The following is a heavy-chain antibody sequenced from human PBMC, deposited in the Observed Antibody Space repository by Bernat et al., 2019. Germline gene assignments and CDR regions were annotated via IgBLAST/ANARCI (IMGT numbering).Heavy chain of an antibody. Sequence: EVQLVESGGGLVQPGGSLRLSCAASGFTFSSYAMSWVRQAPGKGLEWVSAISGSGGNTYYADSVKGRFTISRDNSQNTLYLKMNSLRVDDTAVYYCAKTLSYWYFDLWGRGTLVTVSS. CDR2: ISGSGGNT. CDR1: GFTFSSYA. V-gene: IGHV3-23*04. J-gene: IGHJ2*01. CDR3: AKTLSYWYFDL.